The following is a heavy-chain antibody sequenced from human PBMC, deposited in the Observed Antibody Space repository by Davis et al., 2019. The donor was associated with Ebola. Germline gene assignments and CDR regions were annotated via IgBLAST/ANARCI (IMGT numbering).Heavy chain of an antibody. Sequence: PGGSLRLSCAASGFVFSSYVMSWVRRAPGKGLEWVSTLGLSADTYYAESVKGRFTISRDNSKNTLHLQMNSLRADDTALYYCARELSAFSGYYVWGQGTLVTVSS. V-gene: IGHV3-23*01. CDR2: LGLSADT. J-gene: IGHJ1*01. CDR3: ARELSAFSGYYV. CDR1: GFVFSSYV. D-gene: IGHD3-22*01.